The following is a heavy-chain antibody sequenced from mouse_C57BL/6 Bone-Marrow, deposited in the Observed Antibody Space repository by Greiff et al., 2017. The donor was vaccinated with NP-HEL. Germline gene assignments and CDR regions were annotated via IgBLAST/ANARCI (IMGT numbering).Heavy chain of an antibody. CDR2: IYPRSGNT. V-gene: IGHV1-81*01. CDR1: GYTFTSYG. D-gene: IGHD1-1*01. Sequence: QVHVKQSGAELARPGASVKLSCKASGYTFTSYGISWVKQRTGQGLEWIGEIYPRSGNTYYNEKFKGKATLTADKSSSTAYMELRSLTSEYSAVYFCARRDYYGSSYDWYFDVWGTGTTVTVSS. J-gene: IGHJ1*03. CDR3: ARRDYYGSSYDWYFDV.